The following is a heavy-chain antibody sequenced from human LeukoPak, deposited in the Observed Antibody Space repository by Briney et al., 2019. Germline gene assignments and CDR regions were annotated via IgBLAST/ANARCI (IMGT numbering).Heavy chain of an antibody. V-gene: IGHV1-2*02. Sequence: ASVKVSCKASGYTFTGYYMHWVRQAPGQGLEWMGWINPNSGDTNYAKKFQGRVTMTRDTSISTAYMELSRLRSDDTAVYYCARGDIVVVVAARKYFDLWGRGTLVTVSS. D-gene: IGHD2-15*01. CDR1: GYTFTGYY. J-gene: IGHJ2*01. CDR2: INPNSGDT. CDR3: ARGDIVVVVAARKYFDL.